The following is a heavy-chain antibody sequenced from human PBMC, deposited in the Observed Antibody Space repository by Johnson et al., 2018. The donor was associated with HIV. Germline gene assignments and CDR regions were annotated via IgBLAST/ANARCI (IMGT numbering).Heavy chain of an antibody. Sequence: VQLVESGGGLVQPGRSLILSCAASGFTFYEYAMHWVRQAPGKGLEWVSGIRWNSGSIGYGVFVKGRITISSDNAKNSLYLQMNSLRAEDTALYYCAKEGAYYYDSSGLNDAFDIWGQGTMVTVSS. CDR1: GFTFYEYA. J-gene: IGHJ3*02. CDR3: AKEGAYYYDSSGLNDAFDI. V-gene: IGHV3-9*01. CDR2: IRWNSGSI. D-gene: IGHD3-22*01.